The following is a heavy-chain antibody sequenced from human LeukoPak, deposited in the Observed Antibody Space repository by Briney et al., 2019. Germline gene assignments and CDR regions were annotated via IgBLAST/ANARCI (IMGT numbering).Heavy chain of an antibody. J-gene: IGHJ6*03. V-gene: IGHV1-2*02. CDR2: INPNSGGT. Sequence: GASVKVSCKASGYTFTGYYMHWVRQAPGQGLGWMGWINPNSGGTNYAQKFQGRVTMTRDTSISTAYMELSRLRSDDTAVYYCARDTGYSSSLPGYYYYYMDVWGKGTTVTVSS. CDR1: GYTFTGYY. D-gene: IGHD6-6*01. CDR3: ARDTGYSSSLPGYYYYYMDV.